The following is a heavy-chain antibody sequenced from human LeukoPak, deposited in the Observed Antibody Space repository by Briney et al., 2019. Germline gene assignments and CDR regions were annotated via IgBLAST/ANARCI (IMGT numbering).Heavy chain of an antibody. D-gene: IGHD6-19*01. CDR3: ARAIKAVAGTFHRDYYFDY. Sequence: PGGSLRLSCAASGFTFSSYSMNWVRQAPGKGLEWVSYISSSSSTIYYADSAKGRFTISRDNAKNTLYLQMNSLRAEDTAVYYCARAIKAVAGTFHRDYYFDYWGQGTLVTVSS. V-gene: IGHV3-48*01. CDR1: GFTFSSYS. CDR2: ISSSSSTI. J-gene: IGHJ4*02.